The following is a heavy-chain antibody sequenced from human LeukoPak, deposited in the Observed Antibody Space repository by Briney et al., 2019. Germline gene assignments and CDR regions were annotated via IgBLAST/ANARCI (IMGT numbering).Heavy chain of an antibody. V-gene: IGHV4-34*01. J-gene: IGHJ4*02. Sequence: SETLSLTCAVYGGSFSGYYWSWIRQPPGKGLEWIGEINHSGSTDYNPSLKSRVTISVDTSKNQFSLKLSSVTAADTAVYYCARRGRLTSSGSIIFYWGQGTLVTVSS. CDR1: GGSFSGYY. D-gene: IGHD3-22*01. CDR2: INHSGST. CDR3: ARRGRLTSSGSIIFY.